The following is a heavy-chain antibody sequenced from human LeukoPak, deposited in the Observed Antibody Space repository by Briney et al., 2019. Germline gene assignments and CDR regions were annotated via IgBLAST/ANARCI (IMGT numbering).Heavy chain of an antibody. CDR1: GFTFTYAW. D-gene: IGHD6-19*01. CDR3: ARIAMAGIGDGFDI. CDR2: ISSSSSYI. J-gene: IGHJ3*02. Sequence: GGSLRLSCAASGFTFTYAWMSWVRQAPGKGLEWVSSISSSSSYIYYADSVKGRFTISRDNARNSLYLQINSLRAEDTALYYCARIAMAGIGDGFDIWGQGTMVTVSS. V-gene: IGHV3-21*04.